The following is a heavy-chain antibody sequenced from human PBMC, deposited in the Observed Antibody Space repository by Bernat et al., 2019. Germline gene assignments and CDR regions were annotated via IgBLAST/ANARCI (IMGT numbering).Heavy chain of an antibody. Sequence: EVKLVESGGVLVQPGGSLRLSCAASGFPFSSYWMYWVRQAPGKGLVWVSRVNSDGSSTMYADSVKGRFTISRDNAKNTVHLQMNSLRVEDTAVYYCVRGTMGFDPWGRGTLVTVSS. CDR2: VNSDGSST. J-gene: IGHJ5*02. CDR1: GFPFSSYW. D-gene: IGHD3-3*01. V-gene: IGHV3-74*03. CDR3: VRGTMGFDP.